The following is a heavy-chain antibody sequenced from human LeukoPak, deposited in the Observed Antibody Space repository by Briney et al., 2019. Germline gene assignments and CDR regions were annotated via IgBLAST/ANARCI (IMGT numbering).Heavy chain of an antibody. J-gene: IGHJ4*02. V-gene: IGHV3-11*04. CDR3: ARRSSSWPVDC. Sequence: GGSLRLSCAASGFTFSDYYMSWIRQAPGKGLEWVSYISSSSSTIYYADSVKGRFTISRGNAKNSLYLQMNSVRDEDTAVYYCARRSSSWPVDCWGQGTLVTVSS. D-gene: IGHD6-13*01. CDR1: GFTFSDYY. CDR2: ISSSSSTI.